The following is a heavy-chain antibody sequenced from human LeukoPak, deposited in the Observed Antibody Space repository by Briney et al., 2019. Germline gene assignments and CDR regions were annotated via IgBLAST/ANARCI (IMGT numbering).Heavy chain of an antibody. CDR1: GGSFSGYY. J-gene: IGHJ3*02. D-gene: IGHD1-26*01. V-gene: IGHV4-34*01. CDR2: INHSGST. CDR3: ARAPNSGSYYGMPFDI. Sequence: SETLSLTCAVYGGSFSGYYWSWIRQPPGKGLEWIGEINHSGSTNYNPSLKSRVTISVDTSKNQFSLKLSSVTAADTAVYYCARAPNSGSYYGMPFDIWGQGTMVTVSS.